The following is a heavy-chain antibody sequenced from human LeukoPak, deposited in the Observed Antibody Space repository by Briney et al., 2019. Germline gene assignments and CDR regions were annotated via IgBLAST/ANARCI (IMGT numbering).Heavy chain of an antibody. Sequence: GGSLRLSCAASGFTFSNAWMSWVRQAPGKGLEWVGRIKSKTDGGTTDHAAPVKGRFTISRDDSKNTLYLQMNSLKTEDTAVYYCTTVFTMVRGAIGYWGQGTLVTVSS. CDR1: GFTFSNAW. CDR2: IKSKTDGGTT. V-gene: IGHV3-15*01. D-gene: IGHD3-10*01. J-gene: IGHJ4*02. CDR3: TTVFTMVRGAIGY.